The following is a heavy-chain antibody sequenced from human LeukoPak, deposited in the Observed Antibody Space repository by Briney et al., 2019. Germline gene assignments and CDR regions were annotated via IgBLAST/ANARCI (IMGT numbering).Heavy chain of an antibody. D-gene: IGHD3-16*02. V-gene: IGHV4-34*01. CDR2: INHSGST. J-gene: IGHJ4*02. CDR1: GGSFSGYY. Sequence: PSETLSLTCAVYGGSFSGYYWSWIRQPPGKGLEWIGEINHSGSTNYNPSLKSRVTISVDTSKNQFSLKLSSVTAADTAVYYCARSGGDYVWGSYRYTRAAFDYWGQGTLVTVSS. CDR3: ARSGGDYVWGSYRYTRAAFDY.